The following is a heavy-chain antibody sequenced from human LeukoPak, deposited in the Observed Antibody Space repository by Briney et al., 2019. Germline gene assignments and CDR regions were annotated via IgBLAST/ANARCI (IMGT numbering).Heavy chain of an antibody. Sequence: PSETLSLTCTVPGGSISSYYWSWIRQPPGKGLEWIGYIYYSGSTNYNPSLKSRVTISVDTSKNQFSLKLSSVTAADTAVYYCAREEGPGYSSGWYYFDYWGQGTLVTVSS. V-gene: IGHV4-59*01. CDR1: GGSISSYY. CDR2: IYYSGST. D-gene: IGHD6-19*01. CDR3: AREEGPGYSSGWYYFDY. J-gene: IGHJ4*02.